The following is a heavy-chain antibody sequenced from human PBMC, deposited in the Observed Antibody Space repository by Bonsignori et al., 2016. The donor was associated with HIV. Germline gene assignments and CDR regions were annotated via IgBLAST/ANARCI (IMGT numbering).Heavy chain of an antibody. Sequence: WVRQAPGQGLEWMGWINPNSGDTNSAQKFQGRVTMTRDTSISTAYMELSRLRSDDTAVYYCARSAPTYDTSGYYPALLNYWGQGTLVTVSS. V-gene: IGHV1-2*02. CDR3: ARSAPTYDTSGYYPALLNY. CDR2: INPNSGDT. J-gene: IGHJ4*02. D-gene: IGHD3-22*01.